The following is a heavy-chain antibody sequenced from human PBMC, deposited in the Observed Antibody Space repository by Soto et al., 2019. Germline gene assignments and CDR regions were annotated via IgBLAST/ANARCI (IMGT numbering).Heavy chain of an antibody. CDR1: GFTFSSYA. J-gene: IGHJ6*02. D-gene: IGHD3-22*01. CDR3: AKSMNYYDSSGYPVGV. CDR2: ISGSGGST. Sequence: GGSLRLSCAASGFTFSSYAMSWVRQAPGKGLEWVSAISGSGGSTYYADSVKGRFTISRDNSKNTLYLQMNSLRAEDTAVYYCAKSMNYYDSSGYPVGVWGQGTTVTVSS. V-gene: IGHV3-23*01.